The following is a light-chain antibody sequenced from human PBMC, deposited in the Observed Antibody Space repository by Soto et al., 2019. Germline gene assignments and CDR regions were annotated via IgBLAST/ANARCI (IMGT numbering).Light chain of an antibody. Sequence: QSVLTQPPSASGTPGQRVTISCSGSTSNIGSYYVFWYQQLPGTAPKLLIYRNNQRPSGVPDRFSGSKSGTSASLAISGLRSEDEADYYCAAWDGSLNTYVFGTGTKVTVL. V-gene: IGLV1-47*01. CDR3: AAWDGSLNTYV. J-gene: IGLJ1*01. CDR1: TSNIGSYY. CDR2: RNN.